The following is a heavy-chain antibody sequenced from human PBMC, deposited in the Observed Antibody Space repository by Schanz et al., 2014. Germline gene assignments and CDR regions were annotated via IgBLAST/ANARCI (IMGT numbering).Heavy chain of an antibody. J-gene: IGHJ4*02. CDR1: GFTFSDYY. CDR3: ARSRGFDSIFDF. D-gene: IGHD5-12*01. Sequence: QVQLVESGGGVVQPGRSLRLSCAASGFTFSDYYMTWIRQAPGKGLEWVSDISDSGDSTHYADSVKGRFTISRDNAKNSLYLQMNSLRAEDTAVYYCARSRGFDSIFDFWGRGTLVTVSS. CDR2: ISDSGDST. V-gene: IGHV3-11*06.